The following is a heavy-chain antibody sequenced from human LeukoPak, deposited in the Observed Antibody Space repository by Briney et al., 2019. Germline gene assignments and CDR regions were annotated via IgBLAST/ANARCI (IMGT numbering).Heavy chain of an antibody. CDR2: MNPNSGNT. D-gene: IGHD3-3*01. V-gene: IGHV1-8*03. Sequence: ASVKVSCKASGYTFTSYGINWVRQATGQGLEWMGWMNPNSGNTGYAQKFQGRVTITRNTSISTAYMELSSLRSEDTAVYYCARVPQRRFLEWLGAFDIWGQGTMVTVSS. J-gene: IGHJ3*02. CDR3: ARVPQRRFLEWLGAFDI. CDR1: GYTFTSYG.